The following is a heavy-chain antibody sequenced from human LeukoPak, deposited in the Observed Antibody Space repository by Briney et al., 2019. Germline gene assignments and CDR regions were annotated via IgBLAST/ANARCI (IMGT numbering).Heavy chain of an antibody. J-gene: IGHJ4*02. CDR1: GFTVSSNY. Sequence: GSLRLSCAASGFTVSSNYMSWVRQAPGKGLEWVSVIYSGGSTYYAHSVKGRFTISRDNSKNTLYLQMNSLRAEDTAVYYCARLAGDWPPYYFDYWGQGTLVTVSS. CDR3: ARLAGDWPPYYFDY. V-gene: IGHV3-53*01. D-gene: IGHD7-27*01. CDR2: IYSGGST.